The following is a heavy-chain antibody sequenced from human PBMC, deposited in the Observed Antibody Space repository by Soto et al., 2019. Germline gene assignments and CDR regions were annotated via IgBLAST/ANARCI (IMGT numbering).Heavy chain of an antibody. V-gene: IGHV4-34*01. CDR2: INHSGST. CDR3: ARAVTYSNSVPFDY. Sequence: PSETLSLTXAVYGGSFSGYYWSWIRQPPGKGLEWIGEINHSGSTNYNPSLKSRVTISVDTSKNQFSLKLSSVTAADTAVYYCARAVTYSNSVPFDYWGQGTLVTVSS. J-gene: IGHJ4*02. CDR1: GGSFSGYY. D-gene: IGHD4-4*01.